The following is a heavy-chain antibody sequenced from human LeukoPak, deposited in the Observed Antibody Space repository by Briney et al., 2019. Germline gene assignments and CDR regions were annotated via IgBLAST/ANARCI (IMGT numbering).Heavy chain of an antibody. J-gene: IGHJ4*02. D-gene: IGHD3-16*01. Sequence: GGSLRLSCAASGFTFNNYFMSWIRQAPGKGLEWVSYISSSGGTVYYAGSVKGRFTVSRDNAKNSLYLQMNSLRAEDTAVYYCARYGGAFADYWGQGTLVTVSS. V-gene: IGHV3-11*04. CDR3: ARYGGAFADY. CDR1: GFTFNNYF. CDR2: ISSSGGTV.